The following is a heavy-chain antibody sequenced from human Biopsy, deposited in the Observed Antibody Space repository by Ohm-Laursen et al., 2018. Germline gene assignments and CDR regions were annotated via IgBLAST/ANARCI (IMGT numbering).Heavy chain of an antibody. CDR1: GYTLTELS. CDR2: FDREERKT. Sequence: SVKVSCQVSGYTLTELSIHWVRQTGGKGLEWQGGFDREERKTVYAEKFQGRVTMTEDTSTDTVYMEVTSLRSDDTAVYYCATGPYYDTRFYYNVRPFDFWGQGTLVTVSS. V-gene: IGHV1-24*01. D-gene: IGHD3-10*01. CDR3: ATGPYYDTRFYYNVRPFDF. J-gene: IGHJ4*02.